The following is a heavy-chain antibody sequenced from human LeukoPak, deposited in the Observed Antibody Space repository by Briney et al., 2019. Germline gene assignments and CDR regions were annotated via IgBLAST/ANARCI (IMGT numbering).Heavy chain of an antibody. J-gene: IGHJ5*02. CDR1: GFTFSSYS. D-gene: IGHD3-10*01. CDR3: ARDPMVRGVRVNWFDP. CDR2: ISSSSSTI. V-gene: IGHV3-48*04. Sequence: GGSLRLSCAASGFTFSSYSMNWVRQAPGKGLEWVSYISSSSSTIYYADSVKGRFTISRDNAKNSLYLQMNSLRAEGTAVYYCARDPMVRGVRVNWFDPWGQGTLVTVSS.